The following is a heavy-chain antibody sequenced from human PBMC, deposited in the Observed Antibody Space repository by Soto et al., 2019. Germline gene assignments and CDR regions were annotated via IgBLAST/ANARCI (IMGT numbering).Heavy chain of an antibody. CDR2: IIPIFGTA. D-gene: IGHD3-10*01. CDR1: GGTFSSYA. J-gene: IGHJ6*02. CDR3: PRVWHITMVRGVYYGMDV. Sequence: RASVKVSCKASGGTFSSYAISWVRQAPGQGVEWMGGIIPIFGTAKYAQKLHGRVTVTGDESTGAAYEELSSLRSEDTAVYYCPRVWHITMVRGVYYGMDVWGQGATVTVSS. V-gene: IGHV1-69*13.